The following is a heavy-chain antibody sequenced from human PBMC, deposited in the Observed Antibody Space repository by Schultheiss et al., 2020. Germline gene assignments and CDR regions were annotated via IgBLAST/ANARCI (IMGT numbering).Heavy chain of an antibody. CDR1: GFTFSSYA. D-gene: IGHD4-17*01. J-gene: IGHJ3*02. CDR2: ISYDGSNK. V-gene: IGHV3-30*01. Sequence: GGSLRLSCAASGFTFSSYAMHWVRQAPGKGLEWVAVISYDGSNKYYADSVKGRFTISRDNSKNTLYLQMNSLRAEDTAVYYCARDGGYPHDYGDSSPYRSPFDIWGQGTMVTVSS. CDR3: ARDGGYPHDYGDSSPYRSPFDI.